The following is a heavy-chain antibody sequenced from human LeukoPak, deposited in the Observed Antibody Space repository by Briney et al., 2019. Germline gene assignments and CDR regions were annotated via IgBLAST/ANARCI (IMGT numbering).Heavy chain of an antibody. CDR2: ITGSGGNT. CDR1: GFIFSSYS. V-gene: IGHV3-23*01. J-gene: IGHJ6*02. Sequence: AGGSLRLSCAASGFIFSSYSMGWVRQAPGKGLEWVSVITGSGGNTYYADSVKGRFTISKDNSKNTVYLQMSSLRVDDTAVYYCAKAASSSWPSYYYGMDVWGQGITVTVSS. CDR3: AKAASSSWPSYYYGMDV. D-gene: IGHD6-13*01.